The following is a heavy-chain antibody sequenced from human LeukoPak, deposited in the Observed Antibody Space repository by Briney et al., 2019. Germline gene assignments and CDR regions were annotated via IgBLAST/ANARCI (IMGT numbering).Heavy chain of an antibody. D-gene: IGHD3-22*01. V-gene: IGHV3-11*04. CDR1: GFTFSDYY. CDR3: ARHQYYYDSSGWTPYYFDY. CDR2: ISSSGSTI. J-gene: IGHJ4*02. Sequence: PGGSLRLSCAASGFTFSDYYMSWIRQAPGKGLEWVSYISSSGSTIYYADSVKGRFTISRDNAKNSLYLQMNSLGAEDTAVYYCARHQYYYDSSGWTPYYFDYWGQGTLVTVSS.